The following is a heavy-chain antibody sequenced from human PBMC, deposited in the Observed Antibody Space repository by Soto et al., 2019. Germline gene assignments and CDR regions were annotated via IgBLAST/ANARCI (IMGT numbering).Heavy chain of an antibody. CDR3: AGRNSLASVSLNFRELSNYKWIDP. CDR1: GDSITNSNYY. Sequence: ASETLSLTCTVSGDSITNSNYYWGWFRQPPGKGLEWIAGIYYIGSTYYNPSLKSRVTISVDTSNNQFSLNLNSVTASDTAVYYCAGRNSLASVSLNFRELSNYKWIDPWGPGTLVTVSS. CDR2: IYYIGST. D-gene: IGHD3-16*02. V-gene: IGHV4-39*01. J-gene: IGHJ5*02.